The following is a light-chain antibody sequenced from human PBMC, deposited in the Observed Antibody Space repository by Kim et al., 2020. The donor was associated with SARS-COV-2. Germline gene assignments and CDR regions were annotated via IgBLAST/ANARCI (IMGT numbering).Light chain of an antibody. Sequence: ASGGDRVTITCRASQGISTHLAWFQQKPGKVPKRLIYGASSLQSGVPSRFSGSGSGTEFTLTISSLQPEDFATYYCLQHYNYPWTFGQGTKVDIK. CDR3: LQHYNYPWT. CDR1: QGISTH. J-gene: IGKJ1*01. CDR2: GAS. V-gene: IGKV1-17*03.